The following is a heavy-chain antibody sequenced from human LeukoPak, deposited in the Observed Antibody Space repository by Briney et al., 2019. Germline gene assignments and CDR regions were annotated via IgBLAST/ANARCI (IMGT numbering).Heavy chain of an antibody. D-gene: IGHD4-17*01. Sequence: ASVNVSCTASGYTFTGYYMHWVRQAPGQGLEWMGRINPNSGGTNYAQKFQGRVTMTRDTSISTAYMELSRLRSDDTAVYYCARELVEGYGDYGWFDPWGQGTLVTVSS. CDR1: GYTFTGYY. CDR2: INPNSGGT. J-gene: IGHJ5*02. CDR3: ARELVEGYGDYGWFDP. V-gene: IGHV1-2*06.